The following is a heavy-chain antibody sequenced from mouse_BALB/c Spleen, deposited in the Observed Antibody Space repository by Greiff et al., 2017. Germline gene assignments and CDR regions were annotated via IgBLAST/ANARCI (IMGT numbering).Heavy chain of an antibody. Sequence: EVNVVESGGGLVKPGGSLKLSCAASGFTFSDYYMYWVRQTPEKRLEWVATISDGGSYTYYPDSVKGRFTISRDNAKNNLYLQMSSLKSEDTAMYYCARAPYYYGSTPHYFDYWGQGTTLTVSS. CDR2: ISDGGSYT. CDR3: ARAPYYYGSTPHYFDY. V-gene: IGHV5-4*02. CDR1: GFTFSDYY. J-gene: IGHJ2*01. D-gene: IGHD1-1*01.